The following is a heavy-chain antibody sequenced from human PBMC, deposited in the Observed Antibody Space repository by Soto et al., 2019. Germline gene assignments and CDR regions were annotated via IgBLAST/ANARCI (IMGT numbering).Heavy chain of an antibody. CDR2: ISYDGRKK. D-gene: IGHD3-3*01. Sequence: QVQLVESGAGVVQPGRSLRLSCAASGFIFSSYGMHWVRQAPGKGLEWVAVISYDGRKKDYADSVKGRFTISRDNSKNTLYLQINSLTTEDTAVYLCAKTMRSLDWLGLLDYWGQGALVTVSS. V-gene: IGHV3-30*18. CDR1: GFIFSSYG. CDR3: AKTMRSLDWLGLLDY. J-gene: IGHJ4*02.